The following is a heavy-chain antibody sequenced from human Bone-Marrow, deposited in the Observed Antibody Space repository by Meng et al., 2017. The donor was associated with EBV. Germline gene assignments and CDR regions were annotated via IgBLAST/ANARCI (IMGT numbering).Heavy chain of an antibody. CDR1: GYTFTSYG. V-gene: IGHV1-18*01. J-gene: IGHJ4*02. Sequence: QVPLVPSGAEVKKPGASVKISCKASGYTFTSYGVTWVRQAPGQGLEWMGWITAYNGLTRYEQKFQGRVMLTTDTSTTTAYMELRSLTFDDTAVYYCARNPRSEYSGYDYWGQGTLVTVSS. CDR3: ARNPRSEYSGYDY. D-gene: IGHD5-12*01. CDR2: ITAYNGLT.